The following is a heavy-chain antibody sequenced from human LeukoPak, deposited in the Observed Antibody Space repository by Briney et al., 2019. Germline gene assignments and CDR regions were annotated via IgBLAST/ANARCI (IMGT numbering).Heavy chain of an antibody. CDR3: ARGRGYSGYWG. J-gene: IGHJ4*02. V-gene: IGHV4-34*01. D-gene: IGHD5-12*01. Sequence: PSETLSLTCAVYGGSFCGYYWSCIRQPPGQGREWIGEINHSGSTNYNPSLKSRVTISVDTSKNQFSLKLSSVTAADTAVYYCARGRGYSGYWGWGQGTLVTVSS. CDR2: INHSGST. CDR1: GGSFCGYY.